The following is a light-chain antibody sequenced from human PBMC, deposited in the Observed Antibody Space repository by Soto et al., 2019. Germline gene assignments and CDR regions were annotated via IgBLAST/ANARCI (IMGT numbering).Light chain of an antibody. CDR2: GAS. CDR1: QSVSSNY. J-gene: IGKJ1*01. Sequence: ENLLTQSPGTLSVSPGEGVTLSCRASQSVSSNYLAWYQQKPGQAPRLLIYGASTRAIGIPDRFSGSGSGTNFTLTISRLEPEDFAGYYCQRYGSSLTFGQGTKVEI. CDR3: QRYGSSLT. V-gene: IGKV3-20*01.